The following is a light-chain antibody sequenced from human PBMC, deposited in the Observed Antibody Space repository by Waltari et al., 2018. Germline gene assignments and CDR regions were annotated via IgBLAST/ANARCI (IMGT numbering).Light chain of an antibody. CDR3: SSWDDSLNGPA. CDR1: RSNIGNNS. J-gene: IGLJ3*02. V-gene: IGLV1-44*01. Sequence: QSVLTQPPSASGTPGQRVTISCSGSRSNIGNNSVNWYQQLPRTAPKLLMYNTNQRPSGVPDRFSGSRSGTSASLAFSGLQSEDEGDYYCSSWDDSLNGPAFGGGTKVTVL. CDR2: NTN.